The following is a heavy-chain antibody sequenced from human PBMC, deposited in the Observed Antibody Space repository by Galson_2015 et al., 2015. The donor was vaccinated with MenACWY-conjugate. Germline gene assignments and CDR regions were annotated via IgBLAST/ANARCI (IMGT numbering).Heavy chain of an antibody. CDR2: IKADGSFS. CDR3: ARDNNWSFDS. D-gene: IGHD1-1*01. V-gene: IGHV3-74*01. J-gene: IGHJ4*02. Sequence: SLRLSCAASGFTFNNYWMHWVRQPPGKGLEWLSYIKADGSFSNYADSVKGRFTISTDNAKNMVYLQMDGLGAEDTAVYFCARDNNWSFDSWGQGTLVTVSS. CDR1: GFTFNNYW.